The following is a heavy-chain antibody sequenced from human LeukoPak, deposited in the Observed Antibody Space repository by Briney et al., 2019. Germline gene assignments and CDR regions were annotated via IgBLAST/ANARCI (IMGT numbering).Heavy chain of an antibody. J-gene: IGHJ4*02. CDR3: AGAYSGTYYYFDY. CDR2: VYYSGRI. CDR1: RFTFSSYW. V-gene: IGHV4-59*01. D-gene: IGHD1-26*01. Sequence: GSLRLSCAASRFTFSSYWMSWIRQPPGKGLEWIGYVYYSGRINYNPSLKSRVTISLDTSKNQFSLKLRSVTAADTAVYYCAGAYSGTYYYFDYWGQGTLVTVSS.